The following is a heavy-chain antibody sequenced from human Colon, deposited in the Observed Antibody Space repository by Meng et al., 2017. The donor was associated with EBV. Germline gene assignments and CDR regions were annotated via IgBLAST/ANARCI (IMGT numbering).Heavy chain of an antibody. D-gene: IGHD3-10*01. V-gene: IGHV4-61*01. CDR3: ARVSGRSFDP. CDR1: GDSVATGRYY. CDR2: IYYIGGT. J-gene: IGHJ5*02. Sequence: QVQLPESGPGLGKPSETLSLTCTVSGDSVATGRYYWSWIRQPPGKGLEWIAYIYYIGGTNYNPSLKSRLTISLDTSKNQFSLSLRSVTAADTAVYYCARVSGRSFDPWGQGTLVTVSS.